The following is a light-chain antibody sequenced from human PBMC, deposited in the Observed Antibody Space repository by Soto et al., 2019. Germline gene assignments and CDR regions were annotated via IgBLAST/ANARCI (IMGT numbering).Light chain of an antibody. V-gene: IGLV6-57*03. CDR3: QSYNGAISVV. Sequence: NFMLTQPHSVSESPGKTVTISCTRSVGSIASAYVQWLQQRPGSAPTTVIYEDNRRPSAVPDRFSGSIDSSSNSASLTISGLETDDEADHYCQSYNGAISVVFGGGTKVTVL. CDR2: EDN. CDR1: VGSIASAY. J-gene: IGLJ2*01.